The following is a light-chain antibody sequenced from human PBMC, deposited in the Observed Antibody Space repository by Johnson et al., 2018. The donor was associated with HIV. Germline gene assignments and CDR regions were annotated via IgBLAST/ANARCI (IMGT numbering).Light chain of an antibody. CDR2: ENN. CDR1: SSNIANNY. CDR3: GTWDSSLSAYV. Sequence: QFVLTQPPSVSAAPGHQVTISCSGSSSNIANNYVSWYQQFPGTAPKLLIYENNKRPSGISDRFSGSKSGTSATLGITGLQTGDEADFYCGTWDSSLSAYVFGTGTKVTV. J-gene: IGLJ1*01. V-gene: IGLV1-51*02.